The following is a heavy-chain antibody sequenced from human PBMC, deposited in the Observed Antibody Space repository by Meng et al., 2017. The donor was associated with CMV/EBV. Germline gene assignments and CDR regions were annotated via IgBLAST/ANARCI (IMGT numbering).Heavy chain of an antibody. CDR2: LSGSLDRP. CDR1: GFICNCYA. Sequence: GFICNCYAMRGVRQAPGKGGEWGSSLSGSLDRPSYTDSVKGRFTICRDNSKNTLYLQMSSLRAEDTAVYYCARHDTRGYFSSEYFHHWGQGTLVTVSS. CDR3: ARHDTRGYFSSEYFHH. V-gene: IGHV3-23*01. J-gene: IGHJ1*01. D-gene: IGHD3-22*01.